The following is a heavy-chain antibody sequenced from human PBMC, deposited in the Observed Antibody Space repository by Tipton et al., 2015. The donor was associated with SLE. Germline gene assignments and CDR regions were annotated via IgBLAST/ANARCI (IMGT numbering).Heavy chain of an antibody. V-gene: IGHV3-33*01. CDR3: ARDSTLLGWRGAFDI. Sequence: QLVQSGGGVVQPGRSLRLSCAASGFTFSSYGMHWVRQAPGKGLEWVAVIWYDGSNKYYADSVKGRFTISRDNSKNTLYLQMNSLRAEDTAVYYCARDSTLLGWRGAFDIWGQGTMVTVSS. D-gene: IGHD6-19*01. CDR1: GFTFSSYG. CDR2: IWYDGSNK. J-gene: IGHJ3*02.